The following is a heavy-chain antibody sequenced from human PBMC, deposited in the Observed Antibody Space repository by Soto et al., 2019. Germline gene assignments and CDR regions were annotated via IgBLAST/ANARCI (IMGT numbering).Heavy chain of an antibody. J-gene: IGHJ6*02. Sequence: QVQLVQSGAEVKKPGASVKVSCKASGYTFTSYYMHWVRQAPGQGLEWMGIINPSGGSTSYAQKFQGRVTMTRDTSTSTVYMERSSLRSEDTAVYYCARNQITMIVVVNYGMDVWGQGTTVTVSS. CDR1: GYTFTSYY. D-gene: IGHD3-22*01. CDR2: INPSGGST. CDR3: ARNQITMIVVVNYGMDV. V-gene: IGHV1-46*01.